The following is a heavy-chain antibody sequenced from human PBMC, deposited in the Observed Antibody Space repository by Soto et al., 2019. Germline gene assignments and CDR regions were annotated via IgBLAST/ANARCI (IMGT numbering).Heavy chain of an antibody. V-gene: IGHV1-3*01. Sequence: GASVKVSCKASGYTFTSYAMHWVRQAPGQRLEWMGWINAGNGNTKYSQKFQGRVTITRDTSASTAYMELSSLRSEDTAVYYCAREGSSWRNWFDPWGQGTLVTVSS. D-gene: IGHD6-13*01. CDR3: AREGSSWRNWFDP. CDR1: GYTFTSYA. J-gene: IGHJ5*02. CDR2: INAGNGNT.